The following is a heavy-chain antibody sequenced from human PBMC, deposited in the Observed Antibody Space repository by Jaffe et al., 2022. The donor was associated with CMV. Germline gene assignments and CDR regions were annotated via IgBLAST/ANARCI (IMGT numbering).Heavy chain of an antibody. D-gene: IGHD7-27*01. CDR3: ARGANWGSGYYYYGMDV. V-gene: IGHV1-2*02. CDR1: GYTFTGYY. J-gene: IGHJ6*02. CDR2: INPNSGGT. Sequence: QVQLVQSGAEVKKPGASVKVSCKASGYTFTGYYMHWVRQAPGQGLEWMGWINPNSGGTNYAQKFQGRVTMTRDTSISTAYMELSRLRSDDTAVYYCARGANWGSGYYYYGMDVWGQGTTVTVSS.